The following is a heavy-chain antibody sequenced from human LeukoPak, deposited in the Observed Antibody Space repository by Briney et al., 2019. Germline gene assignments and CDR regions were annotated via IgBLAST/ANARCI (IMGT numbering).Heavy chain of an antibody. CDR1: GGSISSGGYS. CDR3: ARASPDYDFWSGYPYPDAFDI. Sequence: SQTLSLTCAVSGGSISSGGYSWSWIRQPPGKGLEWIGYIYHSGSTYYNPPLKSRVTISVDRSKNQFSLKLSSVTAADTAVYYCARASPDYDFWSGYPYPDAFDIWGQGTMVTVSS. CDR2: IYHSGST. D-gene: IGHD3-3*01. J-gene: IGHJ3*02. V-gene: IGHV4-30-2*01.